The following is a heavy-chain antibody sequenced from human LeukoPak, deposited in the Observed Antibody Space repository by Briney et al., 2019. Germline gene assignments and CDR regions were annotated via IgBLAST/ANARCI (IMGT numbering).Heavy chain of an antibody. Sequence: GGSLRLSCAASGFTVSSNYMSWVRQAPGKGLEWVSVIYSGGSTYYADSVKGRFTISRDNSKNTLYLQMNSLRAEDTAVYYCARHPRGSTEVDPWGQGTLVTVSS. CDR2: IYSGGST. D-gene: IGHD4-11*01. CDR3: ARHPRGSTEVDP. J-gene: IGHJ5*02. CDR1: GFTVSSNY. V-gene: IGHV3-53*01.